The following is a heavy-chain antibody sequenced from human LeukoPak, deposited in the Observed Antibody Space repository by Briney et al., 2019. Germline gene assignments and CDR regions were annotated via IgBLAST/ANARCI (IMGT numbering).Heavy chain of an antibody. CDR1: GFTVSSNY. V-gene: IGHV3-66*02. D-gene: IGHD2-2*01. CDR3: ARDSSNCSSTSCDAFDI. CDR2: IYSGGST. Sequence: GGSLRLSCAASGFTVSSNYMSWVRQAPGKGLEWVSVIYSGGSTYYADSVKGRFTISRDNSKNTLYLQMNSLRAEDTAVYYCARDSSNCSSTSCDAFDIWGQGTMVTVSS. J-gene: IGHJ3*02.